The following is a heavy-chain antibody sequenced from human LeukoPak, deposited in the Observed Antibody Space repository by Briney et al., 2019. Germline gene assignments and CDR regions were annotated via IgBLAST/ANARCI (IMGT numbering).Heavy chain of an antibody. CDR1: GFILGNAW. V-gene: IGHV3-15*01. J-gene: IGHJ4*02. CDR2: IKSKTDGGTT. D-gene: IGHD1-26*01. Sequence: PGGSLRLSCAASGFILGNAWMSWVRQAPGKGLEWVGRIKSKTDGGTTDYAAPVKGRFSISRDDSKNTLYLQMNSLKSEDTAVYYCQGGRFWGQGTLVTVSS. CDR3: QGGRF.